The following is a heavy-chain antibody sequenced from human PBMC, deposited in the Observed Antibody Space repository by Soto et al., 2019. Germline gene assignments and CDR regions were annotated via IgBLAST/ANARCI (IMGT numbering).Heavy chain of an antibody. Sequence: QVQLVESGGGLVKPGGSLRLSCAASGFTFSDYYMSWIRQAPGKGLEGVSYISSSGSTIYYADSVKGRFTISRDNAKNSLYLQMNSLRAEDTDVYYCASGEGMGGLHIVATIGVGYYYYMDVWGKGTTVTVSS. CDR3: ASGEGMGGLHIVATIGVGYYYYMDV. CDR1: GFTFSDYY. D-gene: IGHD5-12*01. V-gene: IGHV3-11*01. J-gene: IGHJ6*03. CDR2: ISSSGSTI.